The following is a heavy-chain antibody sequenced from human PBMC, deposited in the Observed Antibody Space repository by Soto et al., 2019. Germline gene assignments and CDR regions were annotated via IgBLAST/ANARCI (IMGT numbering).Heavy chain of an antibody. D-gene: IGHD6-19*01. CDR1: GYTFTSYG. V-gene: IGHV1-18*01. J-gene: IGHJ4*02. CDR2: ISAYNGNT. CDR3: AMYSGMAVAGTHFDY. Sequence: ASEKVSCKASGYTFTSYGISWVRQAPGQGLEWMGWISAYNGNTNYAQKLQGRVTMTTDTSTNTAYMELRSLRSDDTAVYYCAMYSGMAVAGTHFDYWGQGTLVTVS.